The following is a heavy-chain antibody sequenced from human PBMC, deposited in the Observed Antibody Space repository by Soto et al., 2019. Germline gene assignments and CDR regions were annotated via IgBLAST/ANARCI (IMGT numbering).Heavy chain of an antibody. J-gene: IGHJ1*01. CDR3: ARDRGSGYYGSGTD. Sequence: SETLSLTCTLSPGSISSGGYYWSWIRQHPGNGLEWLGYIYYSWSTYYNPSLKSRVTISVETSKNRFSLKLSSVTAAHTAVYYCARDRGSGYYGSGTDWGQGNLVTVGS. CDR1: PGSISSGGYY. V-gene: IGHV4-31*03. D-gene: IGHD3-10*01. CDR2: IYYSWST.